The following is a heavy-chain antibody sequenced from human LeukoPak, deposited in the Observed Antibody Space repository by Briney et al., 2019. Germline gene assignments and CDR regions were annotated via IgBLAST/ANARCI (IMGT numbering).Heavy chain of an antibody. J-gene: IGHJ4*02. Sequence: PGGSLRLSCAASGFTFSNYAMSWVHQAPGKGLEWVSAISGSGGSSYYADSVKGRFTISRDNSKNTLYLQMNSLRAEDTAVYYCARDQPPYYYDSSGYSANFDYWGQGTLVTVSS. CDR2: ISGSGGSS. D-gene: IGHD3-22*01. V-gene: IGHV3-23*01. CDR3: ARDQPPYYYDSSGYSANFDY. CDR1: GFTFSNYA.